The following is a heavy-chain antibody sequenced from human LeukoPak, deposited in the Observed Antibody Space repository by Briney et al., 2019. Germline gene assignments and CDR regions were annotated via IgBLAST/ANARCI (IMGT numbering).Heavy chain of an antibody. Sequence: SETLSLTCAVYGGSFSGYYWSWIRQPPGKGLEWIGEINHSGSTNCNPSLKCRVTISVDTSKNQFSLKLSSVTAADTAVYYCARGAALSAAAGLDYWGQGTLVTVSS. D-gene: IGHD6-13*01. CDR2: INHSGST. CDR1: GGSFSGYY. CDR3: ARGAALSAAAGLDY. V-gene: IGHV4-34*01. J-gene: IGHJ4*02.